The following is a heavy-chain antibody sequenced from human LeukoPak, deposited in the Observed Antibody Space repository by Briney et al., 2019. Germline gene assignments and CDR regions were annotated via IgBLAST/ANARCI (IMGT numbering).Heavy chain of an antibody. CDR2: ISSSSSYI. V-gene: IGHV3-21*04. J-gene: IGHJ4*02. CDR3: ARGQEFDDGVFDS. CDR1: GFTFSSYS. Sequence: GGSLRLSCAASGFTFSSYSMNWVRQAPGKGLEWVSSISSSSSYIYYADSVKGRFTISRDNAKNTVYLQMNSLRVEDTAIYYCARGQEFDDGVFDSWGQGTLVTVSS. D-gene: IGHD1-1*01.